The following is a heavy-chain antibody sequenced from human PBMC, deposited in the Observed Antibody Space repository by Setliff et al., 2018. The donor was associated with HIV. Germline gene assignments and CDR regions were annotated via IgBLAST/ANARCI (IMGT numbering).Heavy chain of an antibody. CDR3: ARDGGSSGWYFVLGYSDY. V-gene: IGHV4-39*02. Sequence: SETLSLTCTVSGGSTDSGSYYWAWIRQPPGKGLEWIGRMYYTGRTYYNPSLKSRVTISIAPSKNQFSLKLNSVTAADTAMYYCARDGGSSGWYFVLGYSDYWGPGSLVTVSS. J-gene: IGHJ4*02. CDR1: GGSTDSGSYY. CDR2: MYYTGRT. D-gene: IGHD6-19*01.